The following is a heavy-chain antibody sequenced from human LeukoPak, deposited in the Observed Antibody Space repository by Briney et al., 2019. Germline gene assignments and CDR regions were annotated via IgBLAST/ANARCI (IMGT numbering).Heavy chain of an antibody. Sequence: GGSLRLSCAASGFTFSSYWMHWVRQAPGKGLVWVSCINSDGSSTSYADSVKGRFTISRDNAKNTLYLQMNSLRAEDTAVYYCARVARTTGYFDYWGQGTLVTVSS. CDR3: ARVARTTGYFDY. J-gene: IGHJ4*02. CDR1: GFTFSSYW. V-gene: IGHV3-74*01. CDR2: INSDGSST. D-gene: IGHD4-17*01.